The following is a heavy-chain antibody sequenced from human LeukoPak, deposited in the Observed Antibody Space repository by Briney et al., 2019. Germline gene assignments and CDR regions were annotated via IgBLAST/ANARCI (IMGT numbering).Heavy chain of an antibody. CDR2: MSPNSGNT. J-gene: IGHJ6*02. V-gene: IGHV1-8*01. CDR1: GYTFTSYD. D-gene: IGHD3-16*01. CDR3: ARDLLTLGHGMDV. Sequence: GASVKVSCTASGYTFTSYDINWVRQATGQGLEWMGWMSPNSGNTGYAQKFQGRVTMTRDTSISTAYMELNSLRSEDTAVYYCARDLLTLGHGMDVWGQGTTVTVSS.